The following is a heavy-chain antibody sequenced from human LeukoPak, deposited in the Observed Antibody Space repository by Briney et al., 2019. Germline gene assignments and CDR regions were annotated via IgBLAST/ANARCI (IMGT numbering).Heavy chain of an antibody. CDR2: IYYSGST. J-gene: IGHJ4*02. V-gene: IGHV4-39*01. CDR1: GGSISSSSYY. CDR3: AIRSSSYFDY. D-gene: IGHD6-6*01. Sequence: SETLSLTCTVSGGSISSSSYYWGWIRQPPGKGLEWIGSIYYSGSTYYNPSLKSRVTISVDTSKNQFSLKLSSVTAADTAVYYCAIRSSSYFDYWGQGTLVTVSS.